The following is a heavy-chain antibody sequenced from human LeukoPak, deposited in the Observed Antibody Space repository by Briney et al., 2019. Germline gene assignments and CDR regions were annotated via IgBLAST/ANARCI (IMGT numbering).Heavy chain of an antibody. D-gene: IGHD3-10*01. CDR3: ARGDMVRGVITIFDY. CDR1: GFTFSSYS. J-gene: IGHJ4*02. Sequence: GGSLRLSCAASGFTFSSYSMNWVRQAPGKGLEWVSSISSSSSYIYYADSVKGRFTISRDNAKNSLYLQMNSLRAEDTAVYYCARGDMVRGVITIFDYWGQGTLVTVSS. V-gene: IGHV3-21*01. CDR2: ISSSSSYI.